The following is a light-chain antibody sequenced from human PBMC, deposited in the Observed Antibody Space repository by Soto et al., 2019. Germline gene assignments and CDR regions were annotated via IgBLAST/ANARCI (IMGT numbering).Light chain of an antibody. V-gene: IGKV3-20*01. CDR3: QQYGTSLL. CDR2: GAS. J-gene: IGKJ3*01. Sequence: EIVLTQSPGTLSLSPGERATLSCRASQSVRSNYLAWYQQKPGQPPRLLIYGASTRAAGIPDRFSGDGSGTDFTLTISRLEPDDFAVYYCQQYGTSLLFGPGTKVDIK. CDR1: QSVRSNY.